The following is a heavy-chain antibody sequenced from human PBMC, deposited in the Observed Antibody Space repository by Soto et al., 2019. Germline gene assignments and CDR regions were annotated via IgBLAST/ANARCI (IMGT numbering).Heavy chain of an antibody. V-gene: IGHV1-46*01. CDR1: GYIFSKYF. CDR3: AREALTGYRDFDY. CDR2: VNPDGGRP. J-gene: IGHJ4*02. D-gene: IGHD3-9*01. Sequence: VAAVKVSCKASGYIFSKYFMHWVRQAPGQGLEWVGMVNPDGGRPSYPQKFLGRVTMTRDTSTNTLYLELYSLRSEDTAVYYCAREALTGYRDFDYWGQGTLVTVSS.